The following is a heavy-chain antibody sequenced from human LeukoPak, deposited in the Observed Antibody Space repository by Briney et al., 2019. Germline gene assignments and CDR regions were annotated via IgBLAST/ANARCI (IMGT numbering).Heavy chain of an antibody. V-gene: IGHV4-59*08. CDR2: IYYSGST. CDR1: GGSISSYY. Sequence: SETLSLTCTVSGGSISSYYWSWIRQPPGKGLEWIGYIYYSGSTNYNPSLKSRVTISVDTSKNQFSLKLSSVTAADTAVYYCARADASGYFDYWGQGTLVTVSS. CDR3: ARADASGYFDY. D-gene: IGHD6-19*01. J-gene: IGHJ4*02.